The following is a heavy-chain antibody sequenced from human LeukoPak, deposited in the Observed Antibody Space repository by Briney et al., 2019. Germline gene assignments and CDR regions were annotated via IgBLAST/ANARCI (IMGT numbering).Heavy chain of an antibody. Sequence: KTSETLSLTCAVYGGSFSGYYWSWIRQPPGKGLEWIGEINHSGSTNYNPSLKSRVTISVDTSKNQFSLKLSSVTAADTAVYYCASSYPDDILTGHYWGQGTLVTVSS. CDR3: ASSYPDDILTGHY. CDR1: GGSFSGYY. J-gene: IGHJ4*02. CDR2: INHSGST. D-gene: IGHD3-9*01. V-gene: IGHV4-34*01.